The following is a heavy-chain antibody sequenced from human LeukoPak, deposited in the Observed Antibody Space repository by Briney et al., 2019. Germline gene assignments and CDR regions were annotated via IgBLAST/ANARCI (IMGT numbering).Heavy chain of an antibody. CDR3: ARERIDCSSTSCYGGGSDY. CDR1: GFTFSSHW. V-gene: IGHV3-74*01. CDR2: INTDGSST. Sequence: PGGSLRLSCAASGFTFSSHWMYWVRHAPGKGLVWVSRINTDGSSTSYADSVKGRFTISRDNAKNTLHLQMNSLRAEDTAVYCCARERIDCSSTSCYGGGSDYWGQGTLVTVSS. D-gene: IGHD2-2*01. J-gene: IGHJ4*02.